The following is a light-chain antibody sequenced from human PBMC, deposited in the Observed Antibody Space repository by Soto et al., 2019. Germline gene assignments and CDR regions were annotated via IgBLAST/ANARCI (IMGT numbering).Light chain of an antibody. CDR2: AAS. J-gene: IGKJ1*01. Sequence: DIQLTQSPSSLSASVGDRVTITCRASQALSTYLVWYQQKPGTVPKLLIFAASTLQSGVPSRFSGSGSGTDFTLTISSLQPEDVATYYCQNYNGAPWTFGQGTKVEIK. CDR3: QNYNGAPWT. CDR1: QALSTY. V-gene: IGKV1-27*01.